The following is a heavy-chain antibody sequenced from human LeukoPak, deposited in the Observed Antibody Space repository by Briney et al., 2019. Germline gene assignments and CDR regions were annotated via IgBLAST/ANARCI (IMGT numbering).Heavy chain of an antibody. J-gene: IGHJ3*02. Sequence: GGSLRLSCAASGFTFSSYEMNWVRQAPGKGLEWVSYITSSGNTIYYADSVEGRFTISRDNAKNSLYLQMNSLRAEDTAVYYCARDSVAGSQDAFDIWGQGTMATVSS. CDR2: ITSSGNTI. CDR1: GFTFSSYE. CDR3: ARDSVAGSQDAFDI. V-gene: IGHV3-48*03. D-gene: IGHD6-19*01.